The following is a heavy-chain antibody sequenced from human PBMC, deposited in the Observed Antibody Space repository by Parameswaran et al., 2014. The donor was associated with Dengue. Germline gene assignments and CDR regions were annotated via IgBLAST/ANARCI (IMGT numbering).Heavy chain of an antibody. J-gene: IGHJ1*01. D-gene: IGHD6-13*01. CDR2: TCSGCST. Sequence: VRQMPGKGLEWVSVTCSGCSTYYADSVKGRFFISRDNSKNTVDLQMNSLRVEDTAVYHCVAYSSSWYGSHWGQGTLVTVSS. CDR3: VAYSSSWYGSH. V-gene: IGHV3-66*01.